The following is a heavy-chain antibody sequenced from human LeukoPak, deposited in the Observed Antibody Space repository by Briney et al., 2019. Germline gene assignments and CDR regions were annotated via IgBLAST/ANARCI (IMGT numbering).Heavy chain of an antibody. V-gene: IGHV7-4-1*02. Sequence: ASVKVSCKASGYTFTSYAMNWVRQAPGQGLEWMGWINTNTGNPTYAQGFTGRFVFSLDTSVSTAYLQISSLKAEDTAVYYCARVSISSGHYYYYGMDVWGQGTTVTVSS. CDR1: GYTFTSYA. CDR3: ARVSISSGHYYYYGMDV. CDR2: INTNTGNP. J-gene: IGHJ6*02. D-gene: IGHD3-10*01.